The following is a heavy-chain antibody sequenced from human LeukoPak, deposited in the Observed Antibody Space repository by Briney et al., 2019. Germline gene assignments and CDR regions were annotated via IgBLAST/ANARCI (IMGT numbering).Heavy chain of an antibody. CDR1: GYTFTSYD. CDR3: ATANDILTGYYPDKTYYFDY. CDR2: MNPNSGNT. D-gene: IGHD3-9*01. Sequence: ASVKVSCKASGYTFTSYDINWVRQATGQGLEWMGWMNPNSGNTGYAQKFQGRVTMTEDTSTDTAYMELSSLRSEDTAVYYCATANDILTGYYPDKTYYFDYWGQGTLVTVSS. V-gene: IGHV1-8*01. J-gene: IGHJ4*02.